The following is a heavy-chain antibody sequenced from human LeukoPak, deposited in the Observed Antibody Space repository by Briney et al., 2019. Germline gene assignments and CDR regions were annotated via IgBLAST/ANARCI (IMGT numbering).Heavy chain of an antibody. CDR1: GGSISSGGYS. Sequence: SETLSLTCAVSGGSISSGGYSWSWIRQPPGKGLEWIGYIYHSGSTYYNPSLKSRVTISVDTSKNQFSLKLSSVTAADTAVYYCARYDGDYSFDYWGQGTLVTVSS. V-gene: IGHV4-30-2*02. CDR2: IYHSGST. CDR3: ARYDGDYSFDY. J-gene: IGHJ4*02. D-gene: IGHD4-17*01.